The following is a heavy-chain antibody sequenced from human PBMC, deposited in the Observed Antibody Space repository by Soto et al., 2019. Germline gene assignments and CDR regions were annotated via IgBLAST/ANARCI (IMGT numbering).Heavy chain of an antibody. CDR2: IYHTGNA. Sequence: SETLSLTCTVSGDSISNSRFYWAWIRQPPGEGLEWIGSIYHTGNAYYNPSLKSRVTISVDTSKNQFSLKLTSVTAADAALYYCARDFFDSSDYTTNWFDPWGQGTLVTVSS. D-gene: IGHD3-22*01. V-gene: IGHV4-39*01. CDR1: GDSISNSRFY. CDR3: ARDFFDSSDYTTNWFDP. J-gene: IGHJ5*02.